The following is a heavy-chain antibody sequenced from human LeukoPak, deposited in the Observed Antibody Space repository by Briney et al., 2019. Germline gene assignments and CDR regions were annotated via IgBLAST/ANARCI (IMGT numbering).Heavy chain of an antibody. Sequence: SVKVSCKASGGTFSSYAISWVRQAPGQGLEWMGRIVPIFGTANYAQKFQGRVTITTDESTSTAYMELSSLRSEDTAVYYCAREKNRGYYFDYWGQGTLVTVSS. V-gene: IGHV1-69*05. CDR2: IVPIFGTA. CDR3: AREKNRGYYFDY. D-gene: IGHD7-27*01. J-gene: IGHJ4*02. CDR1: GGTFSSYA.